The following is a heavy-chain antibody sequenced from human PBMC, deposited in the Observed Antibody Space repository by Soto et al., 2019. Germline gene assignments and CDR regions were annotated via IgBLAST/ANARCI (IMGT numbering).Heavy chain of an antibody. J-gene: IGHJ5*02. CDR1: GFTFSSYA. D-gene: IGHD3-9*01. Sequence: GESLKISCSASGFTFSSYAMHWVRQAPGKGLEYVSAISSNGGSTYYADSVKGRFTISRDNSKNTLYLQMTSLTAADTAIYYCARGFSADFDWFPNNWFDPWGQGTLVTVSS. CDR3: ARGFSADFDWFPNNWFDP. CDR2: ISSNGGST. V-gene: IGHV3-64D*06.